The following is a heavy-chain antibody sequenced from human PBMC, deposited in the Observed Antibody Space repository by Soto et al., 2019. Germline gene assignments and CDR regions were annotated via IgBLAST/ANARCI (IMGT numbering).Heavy chain of an antibody. CDR3: ARERLDHHLLWVFDY. CDR2: ISYDGSNT. J-gene: IGHJ4*02. D-gene: IGHD2-2*01. Sequence: QVQLVESGGGVVLPGRSLRLSCAASGFTLRTYAMHWVRRAPGKGLEWVAIISYDGSNTYYADSVRGRITISRDTSKNTLYMQMNSLAAEDTDIYYCARERLDHHLLWVFDYWGQVNLGTVAS. CDR1: GFTLRTYA. V-gene: IGHV3-30-3*01.